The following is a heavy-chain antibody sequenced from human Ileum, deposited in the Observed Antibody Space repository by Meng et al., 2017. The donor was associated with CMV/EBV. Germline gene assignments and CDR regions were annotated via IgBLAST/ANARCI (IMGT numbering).Heavy chain of an antibody. D-gene: IGHD2-21*01. V-gene: IGHV1-2*02. J-gene: IGHJ4*02. Sequence: ASVKVSCKASGYTFTGYYMHWVRQAPGQGLEWMGWINPNSGGTNYAQKFQGRVTMTRDTSISTAYMELSRLRSDDTAVYYCARDKCDSDCQLGLLDSWGQGTLVTVSS. CDR3: ARDKCDSDCQLGLLDS. CDR1: GYTFTGYY. CDR2: INPNSGGT.